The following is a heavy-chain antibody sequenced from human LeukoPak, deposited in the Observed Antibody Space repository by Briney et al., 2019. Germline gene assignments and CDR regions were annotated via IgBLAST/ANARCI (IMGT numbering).Heavy chain of an antibody. D-gene: IGHD5-12*01. CDR2: IYHSGST. Sequence: SGTLSLTCAVSGGSISSSNWWSWVRQPPGKGLEWIGEIYHSGSTNYNPSLKSRVTISVDKSKNEFSLKLSSVTAADAAVYYCARKGYDYGWFDPWGQGTLVTVSS. J-gene: IGHJ5*02. V-gene: IGHV4-4*02. CDR3: ARKGYDYGWFDP. CDR1: GGSISSSNW.